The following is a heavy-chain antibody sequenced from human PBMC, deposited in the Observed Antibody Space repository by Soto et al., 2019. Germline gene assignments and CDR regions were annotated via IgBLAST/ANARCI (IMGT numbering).Heavy chain of an antibody. J-gene: IGHJ4*02. V-gene: IGHV3-33*01. CDR2: IWYDGSNK. D-gene: IGHD6-13*01. Sequence: VQLLASGGGLVQPGGSLRLSCAASGFTFSSYGMHWVRQAPGKGLEWVAVIWYDGSNKYYADSVKGRFTISRDNSKNTLYLQMNSLRAEDTAVYYCARGVGSSPTYYFDYWGQGTLVTVSS. CDR3: ARGVGSSPTYYFDY. CDR1: GFTFSSYG.